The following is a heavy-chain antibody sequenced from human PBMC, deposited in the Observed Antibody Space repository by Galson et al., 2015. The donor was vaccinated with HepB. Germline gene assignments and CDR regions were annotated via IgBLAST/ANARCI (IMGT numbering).Heavy chain of an antibody. V-gene: IGHV3-23*01. CDR2: IYPDGHIT. Sequence: SLRLSCAASGLTFPNYAMSWVRQAPGKGLEWVSGIYPDGHITYYADSVKGRFTISRDDSKNTVYLQMNSVRVEDTAVYFCAKDFCRADNCDPFDYWGQGTLVTVAS. CDR1: GLTFPNYA. J-gene: IGHJ4*02. D-gene: IGHD2-15*01. CDR3: AKDFCRADNCDPFDY.